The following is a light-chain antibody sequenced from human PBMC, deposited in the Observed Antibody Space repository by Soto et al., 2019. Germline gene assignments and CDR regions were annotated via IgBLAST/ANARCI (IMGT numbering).Light chain of an antibody. J-gene: IGLJ2*01. CDR2: EVS. Sequence: QSVLTQPASVSGSPGQSITISCTGTSSDIGGYNFVSWYQQHPGKAPHLMIYEVSNRPSGVSNRFSGFKSGDTASLTISGLQAEDEADYYCSSYTGSVTLFGGGTKLTVL. CDR3: SSYTGSVTL. CDR1: SSDIGGYNF. V-gene: IGLV2-14*01.